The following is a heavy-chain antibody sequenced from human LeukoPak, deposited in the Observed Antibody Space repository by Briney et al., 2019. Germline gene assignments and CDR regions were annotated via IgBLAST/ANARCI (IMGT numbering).Heavy chain of an antibody. Sequence: SETLSLTCTVSGGSISSSRYWWGWIRQPPGKGPEWIGSIYYSDLTYYNPSLESRVTMSLDTSKNQFSLRLSSVTAADTAVYYCARDGLDYYYYYMDVWGKGTTVTVSS. CDR1: GGSISSSRYW. J-gene: IGHJ6*03. D-gene: IGHD1-1*01. CDR2: IYYSDLT. CDR3: ARDGLDYYYYYMDV. V-gene: IGHV4-39*07.